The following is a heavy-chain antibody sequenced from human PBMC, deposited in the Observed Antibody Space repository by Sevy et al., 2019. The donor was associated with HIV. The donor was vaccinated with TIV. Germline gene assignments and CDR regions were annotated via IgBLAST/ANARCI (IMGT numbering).Heavy chain of an antibody. D-gene: IGHD3-9*01. Sequence: GGSLRLSCAASGFTSSSYAMSWVRQPPGRGLEWVSTLSDSGVSTYYADSGKGHFTISRDNSKNIRYLQMNSLRAEDTAVYYCARDRATSATGTLFDYWGQGTLVTVSS. CDR2: LSDSGVST. V-gene: IGHV3-23*01. J-gene: IGHJ4*02. CDR3: ARDRATSATGTLFDY. CDR1: GFTSSSYA.